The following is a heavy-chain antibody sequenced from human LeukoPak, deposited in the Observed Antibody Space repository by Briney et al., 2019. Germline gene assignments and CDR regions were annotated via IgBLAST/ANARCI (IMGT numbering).Heavy chain of an antibody. V-gene: IGHV3-7*01. CDR1: GFTFSSYW. D-gene: IGHD6-19*01. CDR2: IKQDGSEK. J-gene: IGHJ6*02. Sequence: GGSLRLSCAASGFTFSSYWMSWVRQAPGKGLEWVANIKQDGSEKYYVDSVKGRFTISRDNAKNSLYLQMNSLRAEDTAVYYCARERGAVQAYGMDVWGQGTTVTVSS. CDR3: ARERGAVQAYGMDV.